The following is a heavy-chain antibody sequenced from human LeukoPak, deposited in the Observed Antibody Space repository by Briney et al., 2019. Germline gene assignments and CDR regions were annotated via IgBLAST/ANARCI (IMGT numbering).Heavy chain of an antibody. Sequence: GASVKVSCKASGYTFTSYYMHWVRQAPGQGLEWMGIINPSGGSTSYAQKFQGRVTMTRDTSTSTVYMELSSLRSEDTAVYYCARQDYGDYVASPRQPNDAFDIWGQGTMVTVSS. D-gene: IGHD4-17*01. V-gene: IGHV1-46*01. J-gene: IGHJ3*02. CDR3: ARQDYGDYVASPRQPNDAFDI. CDR2: INPSGGST. CDR1: GYTFTSYY.